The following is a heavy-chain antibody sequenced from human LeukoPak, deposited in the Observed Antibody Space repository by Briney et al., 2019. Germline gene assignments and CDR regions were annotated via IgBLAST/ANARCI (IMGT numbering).Heavy chain of an antibody. V-gene: IGHV3-74*01. CDR3: ARDGIEAGLYFDL. CDR2: INSDGSST. J-gene: IGHJ4*01. CDR1: GFTFSSYW. Sequence: PGGSLRLSCAASGFTFSSYWMHWVRQAPGKGLVWVSRINSDGSSTSYADSVKGRFTISRDNAKNTLYLQMSSLRAEDTAVYYCARDGIEAGLYFDLWGQGTLVTVSS. D-gene: IGHD6-13*01.